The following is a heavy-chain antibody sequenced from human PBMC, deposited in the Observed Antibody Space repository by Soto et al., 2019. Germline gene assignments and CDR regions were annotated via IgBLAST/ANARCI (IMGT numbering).Heavy chain of an antibody. CDR2: IYYSGST. D-gene: IGHD4-17*01. Sequence: QVQLQESGPGLVKPSETLSLTCTVSGGSVSSDSYYWSWIRQPPGKGLEWIGYIYYSGSTNYNPSLKSRVTISVDTSKNQFSLKLSSVTAADTAVYYCARQIRWPGGLFDYWGQGTLVPVSS. CDR1: GGSVSSDSYY. V-gene: IGHV4-61*01. CDR3: ARQIRWPGGLFDY. J-gene: IGHJ4*02.